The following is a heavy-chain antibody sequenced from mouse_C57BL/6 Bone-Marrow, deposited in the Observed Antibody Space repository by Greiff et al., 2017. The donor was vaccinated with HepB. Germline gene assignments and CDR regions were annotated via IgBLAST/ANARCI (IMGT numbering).Heavy chain of an antibody. D-gene: IGHD2-4*01. V-gene: IGHV1-18*01. Sequence: EVQLQESGPELVKPGASVKIPCKASGYTFTDYNMDWVKQSHGQSLEWIGDINPNNGGTIYNQKFTGKATLTVDKSSRTAYMELRSLTSEDTAVYYCARPPVRLGRRPRWYFDVWGKGTTVTVSS. CDR3: ARPPVRLGRRPRWYFDV. J-gene: IGHJ1*03. CDR2: INPNNGGT. CDR1: GYTFTDYN.